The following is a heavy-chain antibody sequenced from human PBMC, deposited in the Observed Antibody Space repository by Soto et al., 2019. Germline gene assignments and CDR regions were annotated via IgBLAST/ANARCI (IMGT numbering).Heavy chain of an antibody. CDR1: GDSVSSNSAA. Sequence: SQTLSLTCAISGDSVSSNSAAWNWIRQSPSRGLEWLGRTYYRSKWYNDYAVSVKSRITINPDTSKNQFSLQLNSVTPEDTAVYCCALSLAAAGTGWFDPWGQGTRVTVSS. J-gene: IGHJ5*02. V-gene: IGHV6-1*01. D-gene: IGHD6-13*01. CDR3: ALSLAAAGTGWFDP. CDR2: TYYRSKWYN.